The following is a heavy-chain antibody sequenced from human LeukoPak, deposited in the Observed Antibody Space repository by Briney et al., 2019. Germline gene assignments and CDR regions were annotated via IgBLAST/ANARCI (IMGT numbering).Heavy chain of an antibody. CDR1: GFTLSSYL. V-gene: IGHV3-64*02. CDR3: ARVKMGATNNYYYYYYMDV. D-gene: IGHD1-26*01. Sequence: GGCLRLAGAASGFTLSSYLITWVRQATGKGVGQVSAIIRCGGSTHYTGVVKGRFSISRDNSKNTVYLQMGSLRPEDMAVYYCARVKMGATNNYYYYYYMDVWGRGTTVTVSS. J-gene: IGHJ6*03. CDR2: IIRCGGST.